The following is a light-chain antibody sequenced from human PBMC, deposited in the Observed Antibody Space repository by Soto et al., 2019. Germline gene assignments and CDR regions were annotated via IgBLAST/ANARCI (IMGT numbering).Light chain of an antibody. CDR2: DVT. J-gene: IGLJ1*01. V-gene: IGLV2-11*01. CDR1: SSDVGGYNY. CDR3: CSYAGTYTYV. Sequence: QSALTQPRSVSGSPGQSVTISCTGTSSDVGGYNYVSWYQHHPGKAPKLMIYDVTKRPSGVPDRFSGSKSGNTASLTISGLQADDEADYYCCSYAGTYTYVFGTGTKLTVL.